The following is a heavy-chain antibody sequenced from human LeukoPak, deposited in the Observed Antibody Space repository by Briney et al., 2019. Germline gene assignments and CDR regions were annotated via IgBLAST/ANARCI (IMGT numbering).Heavy chain of an antibody. V-gene: IGHV4-39*01. CDR1: GSSISSSSYY. J-gene: IGHJ5*02. Sequence: SETLSLTCTVSGSSISSSSYYWGWIRQPPGKGLEWIGSIYYSGSTYYNPSLKSRVTISVDTSKNQFSLTLSSVTAADTAVYYCARRPPNLNWFDPWGQGALVTVSS. CDR3: ARRPPNLNWFDP. CDR2: IYYSGST. D-gene: IGHD1-1*01.